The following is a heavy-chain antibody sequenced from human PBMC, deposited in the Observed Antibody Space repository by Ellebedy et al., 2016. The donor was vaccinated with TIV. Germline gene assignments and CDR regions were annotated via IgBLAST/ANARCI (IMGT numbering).Heavy chain of an antibody. Sequence: GESLKISCKDSGYSFTSYWIGWVRQMPGKGLEWMAIIYPGNSDTRYSPSSQGQVTISADKSISTAYLQWGSLKASDTAMYYCATAYCSGVACHNNLDYWGQGTLVTVSS. D-gene: IGHD2-15*01. V-gene: IGHV5-51*01. CDR3: ATAYCSGVACHNNLDY. CDR2: IYPGNSDT. CDR1: GYSFTSYW. J-gene: IGHJ4*02.